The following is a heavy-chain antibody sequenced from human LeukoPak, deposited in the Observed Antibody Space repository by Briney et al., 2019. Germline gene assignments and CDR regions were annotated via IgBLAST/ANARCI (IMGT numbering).Heavy chain of an antibody. V-gene: IGHV3-53*01. D-gene: IGHD6-6*01. CDR3: ARALAARSLFDY. J-gene: IGHJ4*02. CDR2: IYSGGST. Sequence: TGGSLRLCCAASGFTVSSNYMSWVRQAPGKGLEWVSVIYSGGSTYYADSVKGRFTISRDNSKNTLYLQMDSLRAEDTAVYYCARALAARSLFDYWGQGTLVTVSS. CDR1: GFTVSSNY.